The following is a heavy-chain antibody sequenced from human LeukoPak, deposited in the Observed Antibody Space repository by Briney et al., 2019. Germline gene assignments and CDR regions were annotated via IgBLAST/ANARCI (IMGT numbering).Heavy chain of an antibody. CDR2: LDPSDSYT. Sequence: GESLKISCKGSGYSFTSYWISWVRQMPGKGLEWMGRLDPSDSYTNYSPSFQGHVTISADKSISTAYLQWSSLKASDTAMYYCARLHYDILTGHRPFDPWGQGTLVTVSS. CDR3: ARLHYDILTGHRPFDP. CDR1: GYSFTSYW. V-gene: IGHV5-10-1*01. J-gene: IGHJ5*02. D-gene: IGHD3-9*01.